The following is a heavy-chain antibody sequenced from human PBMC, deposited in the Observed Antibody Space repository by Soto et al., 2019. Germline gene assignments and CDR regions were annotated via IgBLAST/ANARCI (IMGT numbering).Heavy chain of an antibody. V-gene: IGHV1-69*01. J-gene: IGHJ6*02. Sequence: QVQLVQSGAEVKKPGSSVRVSCKASGDSFSSLAISWVRQAPGQGLEYMGGIITFFKAANYAQNFQGRVIITADDSTSTAYLELYSLRSEDTAVYYCARDVSLNYYDGTFSYYAMDVWGQGTTVTVSS. CDR1: GDSFSSLA. CDR2: IITFFKAA. CDR3: ARDVSLNYYDGTFSYYAMDV. D-gene: IGHD3-16*01.